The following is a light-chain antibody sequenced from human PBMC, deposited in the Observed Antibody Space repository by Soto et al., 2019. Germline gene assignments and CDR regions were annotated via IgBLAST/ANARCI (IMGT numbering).Light chain of an antibody. CDR3: SSLAGGNIRV. CDR2: EVT. CDR1: SSDVGGYNF. J-gene: IGLJ1*01. V-gene: IGLV2-14*01. Sequence: QSALAQPASVSGSPGQSIAISCTGTSSDVGGYNFVSWYQQHPDKAPKLIVYEVTHRPSGVSNRFSGSKSGNTASLTISGLQGEDEADYYCSSLAGGNIRVFGTGNKVTVL.